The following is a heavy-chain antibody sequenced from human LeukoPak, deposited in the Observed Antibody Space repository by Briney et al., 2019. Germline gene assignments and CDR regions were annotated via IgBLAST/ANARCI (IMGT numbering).Heavy chain of an antibody. J-gene: IGHJ3*02. CDR3: ARARRRYCSGGSCYSGDAFDI. V-gene: IGHV1-8*01. Sequence: ASVKVSCKASGYTFTSYDINWVRQATGQGLEWMGWMNPNSGNIGYAQKFQGRVTMTRNTSISTAYMELSSLRSEDTAVYYCARARRRYCSGGSCYSGDAFDIWGQGTMVTVSS. CDR2: MNPNSGNI. D-gene: IGHD2-15*01. CDR1: GYTFTSYD.